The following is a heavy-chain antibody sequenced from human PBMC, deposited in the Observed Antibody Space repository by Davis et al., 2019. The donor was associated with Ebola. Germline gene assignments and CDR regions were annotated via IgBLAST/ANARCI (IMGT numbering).Heavy chain of an antibody. CDR3: ARGRNGGWDFDY. J-gene: IGHJ4*02. CDR2: ISAYNGHT. D-gene: IGHD6-19*01. Sequence: AASVKVSCKASGYTFNSHGISWVRQAPGQGLEWMAWISAYNGHTNYAQKFQGRLTLTTDTSTSTDYMELRSLTSDDTAEYYCARGRNGGWDFDYWGQGTRVTVSS. V-gene: IGHV1-18*01. CDR1: GYTFNSHG.